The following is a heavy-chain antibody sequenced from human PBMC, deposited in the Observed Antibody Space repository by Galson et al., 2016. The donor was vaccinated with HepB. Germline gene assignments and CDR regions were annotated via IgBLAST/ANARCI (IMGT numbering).Heavy chain of an antibody. CDR2: IYHRGST. CDR1: GGSISSSSYY. J-gene: IGHJ6*02. CDR3: ARGTTVTQHHYYYYGMDV. D-gene: IGHD4-17*01. Sequence: SETLSLTCTVSGGSISSSSYYWGWIRQPPGKGLEWIGQIYHRGSTYYDPSLQSRVTISIDKSENHFSLKLRSVTAADTAVYYCARGTTVTQHHYYYYGMDVWGQGTTVTVSS. V-gene: IGHV4-39*07.